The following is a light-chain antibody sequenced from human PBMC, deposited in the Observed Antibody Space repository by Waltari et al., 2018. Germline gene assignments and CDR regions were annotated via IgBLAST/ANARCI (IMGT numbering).Light chain of an antibody. J-gene: IGLJ2*01. V-gene: IGLV1-47*01. CDR1: TPNIGKNF. Sequence: QSVMTQPPSLSGTPGQTVTISCSGSTPNIGKNFVFWYQQLAGTAPKLLIYKDNQRPSGVPDRFSGSKSGTSASLAISGLQSDDEADYYCAAWDDSDGGRVVFGGGTTLTVL. CDR3: AAWDDSDGGRVV. CDR2: KDN.